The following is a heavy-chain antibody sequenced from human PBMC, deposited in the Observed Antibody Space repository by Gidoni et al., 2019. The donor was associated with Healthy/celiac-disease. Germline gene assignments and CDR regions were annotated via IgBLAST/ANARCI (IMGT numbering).Heavy chain of an antibody. J-gene: IGHJ4*02. CDR3: ARVGYDSSGYLYYFDY. CDR2: IYYSGST. CDR1: GGSISSSSYY. V-gene: IGHV4-39*01. D-gene: IGHD3-22*01. Sequence: QLQLQESGPGLVKPSETLSLTCTVSGGSISSSSYYWGWIRQPPGKGLEWIGSIYYSGSTYYNPSLKSRVTISVDTPKNQFSLKLSSVTAADTAVYYCARVGYDSSGYLYYFDYWGQGTLVTVSS.